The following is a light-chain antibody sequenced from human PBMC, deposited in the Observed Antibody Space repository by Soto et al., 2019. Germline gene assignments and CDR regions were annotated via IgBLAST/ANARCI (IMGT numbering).Light chain of an antibody. J-gene: IGLJ1*01. V-gene: IGLV2-8*01. Sequence: QSAQTQHPSSSVSPWQSVTVSCPGPRHDVGRYNYVSWYQQHPGKVPKLIIYEVTKRPSGVPNRFSGSKSGNTASLTVSGLQAEDEADYYCSSYAGSNTLGVFGTGT. CDR2: EVT. CDR3: SSYAGSNTLGV. CDR1: RHDVGRYNY.